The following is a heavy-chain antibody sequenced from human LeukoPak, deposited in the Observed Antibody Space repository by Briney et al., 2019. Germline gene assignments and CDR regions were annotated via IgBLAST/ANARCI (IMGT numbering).Heavy chain of an antibody. CDR1: GFTFSSYT. CDR2: ISGSGGST. J-gene: IGHJ6*03. Sequence: TGGSLRLSCAASGFTFSSYTIGWVRQAPGKGLEWVSAISGSGGSTYYADSVKGRFTISRDNSKNTLYLQMNSLRAEDTAVYYCAKDGGEYYDILTGYYPRLYYMDVWGKGTTVTISS. CDR3: AKDGGEYYDILTGYYPRLYYMDV. V-gene: IGHV3-23*01. D-gene: IGHD3-9*01.